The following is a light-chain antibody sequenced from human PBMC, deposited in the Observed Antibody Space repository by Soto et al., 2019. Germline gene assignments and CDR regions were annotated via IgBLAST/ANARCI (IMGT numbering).Light chain of an antibody. J-gene: IGKJ1*01. CDR1: QTISTW. Sequence: DIPVNQSPRTLASIVGGRVTITCWGSQTISTWMAWYQQKPGKAPKLLVYDASTLQSGVASRFSGSGSGTEFTLIISGLQPDDSATYYCQQYTNTNNPWMFGQGTKVDIK. V-gene: IGKV1-5*01. CDR2: DAS. CDR3: QQYTNTNNPWM.